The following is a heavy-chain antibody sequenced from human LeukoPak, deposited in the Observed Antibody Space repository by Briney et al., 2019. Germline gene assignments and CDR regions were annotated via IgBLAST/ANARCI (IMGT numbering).Heavy chain of an antibody. D-gene: IGHD2-2*01. J-gene: IGHJ5*02. V-gene: IGHV4-39*01. Sequence: TPSETLSLTCTVSGGSISSSSYYWGWIRQPPGKGLEWIGSIYYSGSTYYNPSLKSRVTISVDTSKNQFSLKLSSVTAADTAVYYCARHLGDVVVVPAAKNWFDPWGQGTLVTVSS. CDR1: GGSISSSSYY. CDR2: IYYSGST. CDR3: ARHLGDVVVVPAAKNWFDP.